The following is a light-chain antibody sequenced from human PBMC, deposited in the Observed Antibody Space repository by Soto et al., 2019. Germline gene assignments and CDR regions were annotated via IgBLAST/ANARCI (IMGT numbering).Light chain of an antibody. J-gene: IGKJ5*01. CDR3: MQALQTRT. CDR1: QSLLHSNGYNY. CDR2: LGS. Sequence: DIVMTQSPLSLPVTPGEPASISCRSSQSLLHSNGYNYLDWYLQKPGQSPQLLIYLGSNRASGVPDRFSGSGSGTDFTLKISRVEAEDVGVYYCMQALQTRTFGQGTRLDIX. V-gene: IGKV2-28*01.